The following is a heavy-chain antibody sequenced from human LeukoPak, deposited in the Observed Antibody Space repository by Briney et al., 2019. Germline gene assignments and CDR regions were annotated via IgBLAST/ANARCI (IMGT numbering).Heavy chain of an antibody. CDR2: ISSSGRAI. CDR1: GFTFSDYF. J-gene: IGHJ4*02. CDR3: ARDQYDTWSRRGNFDS. V-gene: IGHV3-11*01. Sequence: GGSLRLSCAASGFTFSDYFLSWFRRAPGKGLEWISHISSSGRAIYYADSVRGRFTISRDNAQNSLYLQMNSLRVEDTAVFYCARDQYDTWSRRGNFDSWGQGTLVIVSS. D-gene: IGHD3-3*01.